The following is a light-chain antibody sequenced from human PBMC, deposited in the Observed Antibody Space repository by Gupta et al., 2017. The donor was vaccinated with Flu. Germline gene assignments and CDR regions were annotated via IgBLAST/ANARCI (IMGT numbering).Light chain of an antibody. CDR2: AAS. V-gene: IGKV1-39*01. CDR1: QSFKNY. CDR3: QQSCMTHT. J-gene: IGKJ1*01. Sequence: SPSYLSASVGDRVTITCRESQSFKNYLNWFQQRPGEAPKFLIYAASSVHSGVPSRFSGSGYGTNFTLTISSLQPEDFATYYCQQSCMTHTFGQGTKVEIK.